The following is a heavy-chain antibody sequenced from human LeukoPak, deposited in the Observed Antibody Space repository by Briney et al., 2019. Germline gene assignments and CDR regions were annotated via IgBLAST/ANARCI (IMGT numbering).Heavy chain of an antibody. J-gene: IGHJ5*02. V-gene: IGHV3-23*01. CDR3: AKDRAVVPAAMGLWFDP. CDR1: GFTFDNYA. Sequence: GGSLRLSCAASGFTFDNYAMTWVRQAPGSALEWVASISHTGYNTFYADSVKGRFAIPKDNSRNTLFLQMNSLRAEDTAVYYCAKDRAVVPAAMGLWFDPWGQGTLVTVSS. D-gene: IGHD2-2*01. CDR2: ISHTGYNT.